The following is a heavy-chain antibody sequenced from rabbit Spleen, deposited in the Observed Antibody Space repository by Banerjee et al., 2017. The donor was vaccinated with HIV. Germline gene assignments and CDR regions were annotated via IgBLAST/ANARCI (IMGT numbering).Heavy chain of an antibody. Sequence: QSLEESGGDLVKPGASLTLTCTASGFSFSGSDYMCWVRQAPGKGLEWIGYIDPVFGITYYANWVNGRFSISRENAQNTVFLQMTSLTAADTATYFCARDGTGGSYFALWGQGTLVTVS. CDR2: IDPVFGIT. D-gene: IGHD8-1*01. J-gene: IGHJ3*01. V-gene: IGHV1S40*01. CDR1: GFSFSGSDY. CDR3: ARDGTGGSYFAL.